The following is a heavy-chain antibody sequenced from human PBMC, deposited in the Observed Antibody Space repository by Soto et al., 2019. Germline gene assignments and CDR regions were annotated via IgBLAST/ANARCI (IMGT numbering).Heavy chain of an antibody. CDR3: ARDPFHPHYYDSSRYGYFDY. J-gene: IGHJ4*03. CDR1: GYTFTSYG. V-gene: IGHV1-18*01. D-gene: IGHD3-22*01. CDR2: ISAYNGNT. Sequence: ASVKVSCKASGYTFTSYGISWVRQAPGQGLEWMGWISAYNGNTNSAQKLQGRVTMTTDTSTSTAYMELRSLRSDDTAVYYCARDPFHPHYYDSSRYGYFDYWGQ.